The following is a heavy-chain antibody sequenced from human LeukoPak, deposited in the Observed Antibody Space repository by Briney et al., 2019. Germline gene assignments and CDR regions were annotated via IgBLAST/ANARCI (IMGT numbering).Heavy chain of an antibody. J-gene: IGHJ5*02. CDR2: KKQDGSEK. D-gene: IGHD3-10*01. V-gene: IGHV3-7*01. Sequence: PGGSLRLSCAASGFTFSSYSMSWVRQAPGKGLEWVANKKQDGSEKYYVDSVKGRFTISRDNAKNSLYLQMNSLRAEDTAVYYCARGGSSTLLCFGELLWGWFDPWGQGALVTVSS. CDR3: ARGGSSTLLCFGELLWGWFDP. CDR1: GFTFSSYS.